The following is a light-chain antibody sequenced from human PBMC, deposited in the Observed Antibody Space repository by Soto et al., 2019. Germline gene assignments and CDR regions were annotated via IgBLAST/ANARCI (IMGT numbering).Light chain of an antibody. CDR2: GAS. J-gene: IGKJ4*01. CDR1: QAISSN. V-gene: IGKV3-15*01. CDR3: QRCNSLLGT. Sequence: EIVMTQSPATLSVSRGERATLSCRANQAISSNLAWYQQKPGQAPRLLIYGASTRATGIPDRFSGSGSGTEFTLTISSLQSEDFAIYYCQRCNSLLGTFGGGTKVEIK.